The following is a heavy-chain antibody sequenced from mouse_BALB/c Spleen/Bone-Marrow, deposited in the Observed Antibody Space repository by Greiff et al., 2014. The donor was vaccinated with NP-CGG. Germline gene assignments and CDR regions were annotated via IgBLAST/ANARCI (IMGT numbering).Heavy chain of an antibody. CDR3: AYGSSYDDFDY. J-gene: IGHJ2*01. V-gene: IGHV14-3*02. CDR1: GFNIKDTY. Sequence: VQLTESGAELVQPGASVKLSCTASGFNIKDTYMHWVQQRPEKGLEWIGRIDHANGNTKYDPKFKGKATITADTSSNTVYLQLSSLTSEDTAVYYCAYGSSYDDFDYWGQGTTLTVSS. D-gene: IGHD1-1*01. CDR2: IDHANGNT.